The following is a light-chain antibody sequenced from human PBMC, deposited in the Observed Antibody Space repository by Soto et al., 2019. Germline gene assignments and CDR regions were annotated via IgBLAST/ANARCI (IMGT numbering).Light chain of an antibody. CDR1: QDISND. Sequence: DIQMTQSPSTLSAYVGDRVNITCRASQDISNDLGWYLQKAGQAPKRLIYAASSLQSGVPSRFSGSGSGTEFTLTISSLQPEDFATYYCLQHNSYPWTFGQRTKADI. J-gene: IGKJ1*01. CDR3: LQHNSYPWT. CDR2: AAS. V-gene: IGKV1-17*01.